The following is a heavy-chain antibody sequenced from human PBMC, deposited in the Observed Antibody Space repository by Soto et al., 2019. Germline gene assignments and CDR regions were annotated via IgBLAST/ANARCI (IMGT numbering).Heavy chain of an antibody. CDR1: GYTFTYRY. J-gene: IGHJ4*02. Sequence: QLQLVQSGAEVKKTGSSVKVSCKASGYTFTYRYLHWVRQAPGQALELMGWITPFNDNTNYAQKFQDRVTITRDRSMSTAYMELSSLRSEDTAMYYCASSGNSGYGGDYWGQGTLVTVSS. CDR3: ASSGNSGYGGDY. D-gene: IGHD5-12*01. CDR2: ITPFNDNT. V-gene: IGHV1-45*02.